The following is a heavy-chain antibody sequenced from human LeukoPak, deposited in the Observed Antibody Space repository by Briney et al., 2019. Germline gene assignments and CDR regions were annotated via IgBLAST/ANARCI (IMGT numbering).Heavy chain of an antibody. CDR1: GFTFSSNW. V-gene: IGHV3-7*01. J-gene: IGHJ4*02. Sequence: PGGSLRLSCAASGFTFSSNWMSWVRQAPGKGLEWVANIKEDGSQKYYEDSVKGRFTVSRDNAKNSLYLQINGLRAEDTAVYYCARDQRGKDYWGQGTLVTVSS. CDR3: ARDQRGKDY. CDR2: IKEDGSQK. D-gene: IGHD1-14*01.